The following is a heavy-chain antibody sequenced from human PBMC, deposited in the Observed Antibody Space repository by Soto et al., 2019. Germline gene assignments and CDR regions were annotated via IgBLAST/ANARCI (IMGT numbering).Heavy chain of an antibody. Sequence: SETLSLTCAVSGDSINSTDWWNWVRQSPGKGLEWIGEIYHGGNIYYNPSLKSRVTISMDKSKNQFSLNLFYVTAADTAVYYCARHGEQQLVSWFDPWGQGTLVTVSS. CDR3: ARHGEQQLVSWFDP. D-gene: IGHD6-13*01. CDR1: GDSINSTDW. V-gene: IGHV4-4*02. CDR2: IYHGGNI. J-gene: IGHJ5*02.